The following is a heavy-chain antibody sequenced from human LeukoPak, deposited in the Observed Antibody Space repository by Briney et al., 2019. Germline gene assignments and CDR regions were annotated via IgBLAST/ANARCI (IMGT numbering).Heavy chain of an antibody. D-gene: IGHD2-15*01. CDR1: GFTFSSYE. CDR3: VRQFCSGGGCYFDY. Sequence: GGSLRLSCAASGFTFSSYEMNWVRQAPGKGLEWVSYMSGTGSAIFYADSVRGRFTISRDNAKNSLFLQMNGLRAEDTAIYYCVRQFCSGGGCYFDYWGQGTLVTVSS. CDR2: MSGTGSAI. V-gene: IGHV3-48*03. J-gene: IGHJ4*02.